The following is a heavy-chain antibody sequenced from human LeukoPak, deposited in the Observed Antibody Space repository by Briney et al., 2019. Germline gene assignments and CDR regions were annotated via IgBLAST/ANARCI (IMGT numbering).Heavy chain of an antibody. J-gene: IGHJ6*03. V-gene: IGHV3-9*01. D-gene: IGHD5-18*01. CDR2: ISWNSGSI. CDR3: ARVDTYYYMDV. CDR1: GFTFDDYA. Sequence: GGSLRLSCAASGFTFDDYAMHWVRQAPGKGLEWVSGISWNSGSIGYADSVKGRFTISRDNAKNSLYLQMNSLRAEDTAVYYCARVDTYYYMDVWGKGTTVTISS.